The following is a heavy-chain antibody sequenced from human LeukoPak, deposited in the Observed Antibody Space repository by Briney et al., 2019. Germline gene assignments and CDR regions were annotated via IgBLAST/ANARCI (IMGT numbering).Heavy chain of an antibody. CDR3: ARARLDSSGRFDY. J-gene: IGHJ4*02. Sequence: SETLSLTCTVSGGSISSYYWSWIREPPGKGLEWIGYIYYGGSTDYNPSLKSRVTVSKDTSKTQFSLRLSSVTAADTAVYCCARARLDSSGRFDYWGQGTLVTVSS. D-gene: IGHD3-22*01. CDR1: GGSISSYY. V-gene: IGHV4-59*01. CDR2: IYYGGST.